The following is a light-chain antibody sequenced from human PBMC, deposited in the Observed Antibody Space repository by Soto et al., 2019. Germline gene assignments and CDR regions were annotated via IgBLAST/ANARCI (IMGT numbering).Light chain of an antibody. J-gene: IGLJ1*01. V-gene: IGLV2-14*03. Sequence: QSGLTQPASVSGAPGQSITISCTGTDSDVGGFNYVSWYQQYPGKAPKLMIYDVSDRPSGVSNRFSGSKSGNTASLTISGLQAEDEADYYCSSYTAYTTYVFGTGTKVTVL. CDR3: SSYTAYTTYV. CDR1: DSDVGGFNY. CDR2: DVS.